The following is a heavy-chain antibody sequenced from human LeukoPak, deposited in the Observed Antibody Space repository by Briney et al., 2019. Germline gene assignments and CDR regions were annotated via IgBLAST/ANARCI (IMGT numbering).Heavy chain of an antibody. CDR1: GGSFSAYY. CDR2: VNHSGGA. CDR3: ARSRQIFGVAENWFDP. D-gene: IGHD3-3*01. V-gene: IGHV4-34*01. Sequence: SETLSLTCAVYGGSFSAYYWSWIRQPPGKGLGWIGEVNHSGGANYNPSLKSRVTISVDTSKNQFSLNVNSVSAADTAVYYCARSRQIFGVAENWFDPWGQGTLVTVSS. J-gene: IGHJ5*02.